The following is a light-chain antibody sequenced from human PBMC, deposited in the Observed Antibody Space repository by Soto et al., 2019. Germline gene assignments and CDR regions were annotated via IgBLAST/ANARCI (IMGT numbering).Light chain of an antibody. CDR1: QSVSSN. J-gene: IGKJ5*01. CDR2: GAS. CDR3: QQYNNWHPIT. Sequence: ERVLTQSPATLSVSPGARATLSCRASQSVSSNLAWYQQKPGQAPRLLIYGASTRANGIPARFSGSVSGTEFTLTIRSLQSEDSAVYYCQQYNNWHPITFGQGTRLEIK. V-gene: IGKV3-15*01.